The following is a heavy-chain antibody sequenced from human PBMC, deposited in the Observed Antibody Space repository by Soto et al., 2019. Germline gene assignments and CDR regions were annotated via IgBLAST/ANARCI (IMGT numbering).Heavy chain of an antibody. J-gene: IGHJ5*02. D-gene: IGHD1-1*01. CDR3: ATVQPDWNDLVP. CDR2: IKQDGSEK. Sequence: GSLRLSCAASGFTFSSYYMSWVRQAPGKGLEWVANIKQDGSEKYYVDSVKGRFTISRDNAKNALYLQMNSLRAEDTAVYYCATVQPDWNDLVPWGQGTLVTVSS. V-gene: IGHV3-7*01. CDR1: GFTFSSYY.